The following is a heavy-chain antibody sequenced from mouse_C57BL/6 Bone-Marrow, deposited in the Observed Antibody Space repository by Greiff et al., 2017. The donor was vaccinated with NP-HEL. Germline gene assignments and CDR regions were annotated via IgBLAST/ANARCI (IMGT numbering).Heavy chain of an antibody. V-gene: IGHV1-11*01. CDR1: GYTFTDYF. CDR2: IYPVSGAT. D-gene: IGHD3-2*02. J-gene: IGHJ4*01. Sequence: QVQLQQSGAELASPGASVTLSCKASGYTFTDYFMNWVKQRPGQGLEWIGRIYPVSGATNYNQKFMGKATFTVDRSSSTVYMVLNSLTSEDPAVYYCGRGSGSGYFFMDYWGQGTSVTVSS. CDR3: GRGSGSGYFFMDY.